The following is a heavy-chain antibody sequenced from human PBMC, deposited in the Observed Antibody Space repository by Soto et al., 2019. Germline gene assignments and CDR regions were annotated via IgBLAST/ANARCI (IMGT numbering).Heavy chain of an antibody. CDR3: ARLCYYYDSTTYYVLDY. CDR1: GGSTNSGGYY. D-gene: IGHD3-22*01. V-gene: IGHV4-30-4*01. Sequence: SETLSLTCTVSGGSTNSGGYYWSWIRQPPGKGLEWIGHIYYSGTTYYNPSLKSRVTISVDTSKNQFSLNLSSVTAADTAVYYCARLCYYYDSTTYYVLDYWGQGTLVTVSS. J-gene: IGHJ4*02. CDR2: IYYSGTT.